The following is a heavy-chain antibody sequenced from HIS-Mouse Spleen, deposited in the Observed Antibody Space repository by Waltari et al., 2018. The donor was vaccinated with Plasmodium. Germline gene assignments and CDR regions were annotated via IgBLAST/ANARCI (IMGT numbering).Heavy chain of an antibody. V-gene: IGHV1-2*02. CDR2: INPNSGGT. J-gene: IGHJ1*01. Sequence: EWMGWINPNSGGTNYAQKFQGRVTMTRDTSISTAYMERSRLRSDDTAVYYCARVLGYKAAAGTFVEYFQHWGQGTLVTVSS. D-gene: IGHD6-13*01. CDR3: ARVLGYKAAAGTFVEYFQH.